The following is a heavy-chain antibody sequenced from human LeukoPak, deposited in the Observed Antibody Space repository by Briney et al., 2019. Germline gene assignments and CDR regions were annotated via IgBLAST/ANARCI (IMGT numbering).Heavy chain of an antibody. Sequence: GGSLRLSCAASGFTFSSYGMHWVRQAPGKGLEWVAFIRYDGSNKYYADSVKGRFTISRDNSKNTLYLQMNSLSAEDTAVYYCASYLDYGDYVLLGHYYGMDVWGQGTTVTVSS. D-gene: IGHD4-17*01. J-gene: IGHJ6*02. CDR1: GFTFSSYG. CDR3: ASYLDYGDYVLLGHYYGMDV. CDR2: IRYDGSNK. V-gene: IGHV3-30*02.